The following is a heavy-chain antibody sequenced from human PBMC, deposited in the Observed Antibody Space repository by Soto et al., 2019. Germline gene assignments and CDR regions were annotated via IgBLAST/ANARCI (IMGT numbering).Heavy chain of an antibody. D-gene: IGHD2-21*02. CDR2: IHYTGST. Sequence: QVQLQQSGPGLVEPSQTLSLTCAVSGGSISSEYFHWTWIRQSPGKGLEWIGYIHYTGSTMYNPSFKSRLTMAVDTTKNQFSLQLTSVTAADTAVYFCAREHDGGDRDYYGLDVW. CDR3: AREHDGGDRDYYGLDV. J-gene: IGHJ6*01. CDR1: GGSISSEYFH. V-gene: IGHV4-30-4*08.